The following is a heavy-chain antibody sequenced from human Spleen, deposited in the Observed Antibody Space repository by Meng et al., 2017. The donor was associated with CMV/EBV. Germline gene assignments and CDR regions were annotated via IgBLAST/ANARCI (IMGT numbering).Heavy chain of an antibody. Sequence: SVKVSCKASGGTFSSYAISWVRQAPGQGLEWMGGIIPIFGTANYAQKFQGRVTITTDESTSTAYMELSSLRSEDTAVYYCASGGGVIAVAGTPYYYYGMDVWGQGTTVTVSS. CDR2: IIPIFGTA. J-gene: IGHJ6*02. CDR3: ASGGGVIAVAGTPYYYYGMDV. D-gene: IGHD6-19*01. V-gene: IGHV1-69*05. CDR1: GGTFSSYA.